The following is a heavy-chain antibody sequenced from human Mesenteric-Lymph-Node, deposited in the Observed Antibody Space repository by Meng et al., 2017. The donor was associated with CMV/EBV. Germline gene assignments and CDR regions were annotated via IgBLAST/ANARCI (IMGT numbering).Heavy chain of an antibody. J-gene: IGHJ4*01. CDR3: ARRPSRQMPGTGTLDY. D-gene: IGHD1/OR15-1a*01. V-gene: IGHV4-39*07. Sequence: SETLSLTCTVSGGSISRSSYYWGWIRQPPGKGLEWIASINYSGNTYYNPSLKSRVTISVDTSKNQFSLRLSSLTASDTAMYYCARRPSRQMPGTGTLDYWGPGILVTVSS. CDR2: INYSGNT. CDR1: GGSISRSSYY.